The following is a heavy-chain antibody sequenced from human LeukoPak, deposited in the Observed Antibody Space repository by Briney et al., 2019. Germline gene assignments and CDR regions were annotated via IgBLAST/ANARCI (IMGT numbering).Heavy chain of an antibody. D-gene: IGHD1-26*01. CDR1: GGPISSSSYY. CDR3: AREGGGSYPNFDY. V-gene: IGHV4-39*07. J-gene: IGHJ4*02. Sequence: PSETLSLTCTVSGGPISSSSYYWGWNRQPPGTGLEWIGSIYYSGSTYYNPSLKSRVTISVDTSKNQFSLKLSSVTAADTAVYYCAREGGGSYPNFDYWGQGTLVTVSS. CDR2: IYYSGST.